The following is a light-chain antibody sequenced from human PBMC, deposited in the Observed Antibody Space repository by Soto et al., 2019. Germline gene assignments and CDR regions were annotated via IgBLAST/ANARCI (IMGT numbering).Light chain of an antibody. CDR1: QSISSY. J-gene: IGKJ4*01. Sequence: DIQMTQSPSSLSASVGDSVTITCRSSQSISSYLNWYQQKPGKAPKLLIYAASSLQSGVPSRFSCSGSGTDFTLTISSLQPEDFATYYCQQSYSTPLTFCGGTKVEIK. CDR2: AAS. V-gene: IGKV1-39*01. CDR3: QQSYSTPLT.